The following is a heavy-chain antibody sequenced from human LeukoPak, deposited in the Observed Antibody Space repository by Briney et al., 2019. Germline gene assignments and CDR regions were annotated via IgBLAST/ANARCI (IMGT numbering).Heavy chain of an antibody. CDR3: ASGTLKAAATDFDY. CDR1: GFTFDDYG. V-gene: IGHV3-20*04. J-gene: IGHJ4*02. Sequence: GGSLRLSCAASGFTFDDYGMSWVRQAPRKGLEWVCGINWNGGSTGYADSVKSRFTISRDNAKNSLYLQMNSLRAEDTALYYCASGTLKAAATDFDYWGQGTLVTVSS. CDR2: INWNGGST. D-gene: IGHD6-13*01.